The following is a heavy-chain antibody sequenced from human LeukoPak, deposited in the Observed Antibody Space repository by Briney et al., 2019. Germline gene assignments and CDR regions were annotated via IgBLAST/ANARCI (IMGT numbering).Heavy chain of an antibody. CDR2: IYYSGST. CDR1: GGSISSGSYY. Sequence: PSQTLSLTCTVSGGSISSGSYYWGWIRQPPGKGLEWIGSIYYSGSTYYNPSLKSRVTISVDTSKNQFSLKLSSVTAADTAVYYCARAAAGTVFDYWGQGTLVTVSS. D-gene: IGHD6-13*01. CDR3: ARAAAGTVFDY. J-gene: IGHJ4*02. V-gene: IGHV4-39*01.